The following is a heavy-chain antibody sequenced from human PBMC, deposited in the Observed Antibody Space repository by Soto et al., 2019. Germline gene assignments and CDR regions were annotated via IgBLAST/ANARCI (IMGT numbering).Heavy chain of an antibody. J-gene: IGHJ4*02. CDR2: IWFSGTTT. CDR3: ARGSFDSIGYYNFDY. D-gene: IGHD3-22*01. CDR1: GFSFSSYA. Sequence: QVQLVESGGGVVQPGGSLRLSCAASGFSFSSYAMHWVRQARGKGLEWVGVIWFSGTTTIYADSVKGRFIISRDNSKTTLYLQAESLRGDDTAVYYCARGSFDSIGYYNFDYWGQGTLVTVSS. V-gene: IGHV3-33*01.